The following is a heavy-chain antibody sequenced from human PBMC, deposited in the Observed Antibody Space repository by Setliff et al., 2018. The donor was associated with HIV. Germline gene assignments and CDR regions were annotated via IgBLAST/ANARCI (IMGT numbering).Heavy chain of an antibody. CDR1: GGSFSGYY. CDR3: ARQVSGWDAFDI. J-gene: IGHJ3*02. CDR2: VYISGST. V-gene: IGHV4-59*10. D-gene: IGHD3-10*01. Sequence: SETLSLTCAVYGGSFSGYYWSWLRQPAGKGLEWIGRVYISGSTDYNPSLKSRVTISVDTSKNVFFLKMSSVTAADTAVYYCARQVSGWDAFDIWGRGTVVTVSS.